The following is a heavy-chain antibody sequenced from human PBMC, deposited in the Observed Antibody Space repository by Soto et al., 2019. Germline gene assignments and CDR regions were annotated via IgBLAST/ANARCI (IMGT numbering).Heavy chain of an antibody. Sequence: QVQLVQSGAEVKKPGASVKVSCKASGYTFTGYYMHWVRQAPGQGLEWMGWINPNSGGTNYAQKFQGWVTMTRDTSISPSYMELSRLRSDDTAVYYCARGEGVYCSSTSCYYGIDVWGQGTTVTVSS. CDR2: INPNSGGT. V-gene: IGHV1-2*04. CDR3: ARGEGVYCSSTSCYYGIDV. D-gene: IGHD2-2*01. CDR1: GYTFTGYY. J-gene: IGHJ6*02.